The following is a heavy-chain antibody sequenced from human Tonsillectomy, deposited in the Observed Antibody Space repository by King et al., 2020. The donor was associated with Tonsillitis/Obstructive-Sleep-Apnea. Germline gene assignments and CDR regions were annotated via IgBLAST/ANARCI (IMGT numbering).Heavy chain of an antibody. J-gene: IGHJ6*02. CDR2: IYPGDSDT. Sequence: VQLVESGAEVKKPGESLKISCKGSGYSFTSYWIGWVRQMPGKGLEWMGIIYPGDSDTRYSPSFQGQVTISADKSISTAYLQWSSLKASDTAMYYCARPGLYYDFWSGYRTTYYYGMDVWGQGTTVTVSS. D-gene: IGHD3-3*01. V-gene: IGHV5-51*03. CDR3: ARPGLYYDFWSGYRTTYYYGMDV. CDR1: GYSFTSYW.